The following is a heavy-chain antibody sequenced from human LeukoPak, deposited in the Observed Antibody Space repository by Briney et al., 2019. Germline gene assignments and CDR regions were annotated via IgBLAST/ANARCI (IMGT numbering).Heavy chain of an antibody. CDR3: AREGSGTSSPMAY. D-gene: IGHD1-14*01. CDR1: GGSFSTYA. J-gene: IGHJ4*02. V-gene: IGHV1-69*04. CDR2: IYPMLGVD. Sequence: ASVRVSCKASGGSFSTYAVSWVRQAPGQGLEWMGRIYPMLGVDNYAQRFQGRVTITADKSTGTAYMELNSLTSEDTAVYYCAREGSGTSSPMAYWGQGTLVTVSS.